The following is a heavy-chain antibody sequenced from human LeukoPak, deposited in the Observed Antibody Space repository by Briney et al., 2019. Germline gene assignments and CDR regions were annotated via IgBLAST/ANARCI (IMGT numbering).Heavy chain of an antibody. D-gene: IGHD6-13*01. V-gene: IGHV3-9*01. CDR2: ISWNSGNI. Sequence: GGSLRLSCGASGFTFDDYAMHRVRQAPGKGLEWVSGISWNSGNIGYADSVKGRFTISRDNAKNSLYLQMNSLRAEDTAVYYCAKGSPNGVSRYSSLLDYWGQGTLVTVSS. CDR1: GFTFDDYA. CDR3: AKGSPNGVSRYSSLLDY. J-gene: IGHJ4*02.